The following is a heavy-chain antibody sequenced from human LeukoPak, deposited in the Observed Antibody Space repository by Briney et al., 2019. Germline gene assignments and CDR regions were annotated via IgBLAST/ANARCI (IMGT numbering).Heavy chain of an antibody. J-gene: IGHJ4*02. D-gene: IGHD5-24*01. CDR3: ARGWLQSGFDY. CDR2: IYYSGST. Sequence: SETLSLPCSVSGGSISGSSSYWGWIRQPPGKGLEWIGSIYYSGSTYDNPALKSRVTISVDTSKNHFSLKLSSVTAADTAVYYCARGWLQSGFDYWGQGSLVTVSS. CDR1: GGSISGSSSY. V-gene: IGHV4-39*07.